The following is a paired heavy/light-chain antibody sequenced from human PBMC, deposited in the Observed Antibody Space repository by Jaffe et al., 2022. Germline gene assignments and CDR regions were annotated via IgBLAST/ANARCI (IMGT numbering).Heavy chain of an antibody. CDR3: AKHLSRATGGPTPHYYHMDV. CDR2: IYFSGST. D-gene: IGHD3-10*01. V-gene: IGHV4-39*01. CDR1: GASMSTNNSY. Sequence: HLQLQESGPGLVKPSETLSLTCAVSGASMSTNNSYWGWIRQPPGKGLEWIGTIYFSGSTYYNPSLKSRLSISVERSKNQFSLKLSSVTAADTAFYFCAKHLSRATGGPTPHYYHMDVWGKGTTVTVSS. J-gene: IGHJ6*03.
Light chain of an antibody. CDR3: QCRTNWPPSIT. CDR1: QSVNRY. CDR2: DAS. V-gene: IGKV3-11*01. Sequence: EIVLTQSPATLSLSPGERATVSCRASQSVNRYLAWYQQKPGQAPRLLIYDASTRATDIPPRFSGSGSGTDFTLTISSLEPEDFAIYFCQCRTNWPPSITFGQGTRLEIK. J-gene: IGKJ5*01.